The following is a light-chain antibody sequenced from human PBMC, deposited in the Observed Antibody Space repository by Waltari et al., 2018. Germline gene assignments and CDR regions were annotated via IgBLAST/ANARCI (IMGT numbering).Light chain of an antibody. CDR3: QQSYNTPLT. CDR1: QSITNF. V-gene: IGKV1-39*01. Sequence: DIQMTQSPSSLSASVGDRVTITCRASQSITNFLNWYQQRPGKAPKLLIYAASILQSVVPSKFSGSGARTDFTLTISSLQPEDFATYYCQQSYNTPLTFGEGTKVEIK. J-gene: IGKJ4*01. CDR2: AAS.